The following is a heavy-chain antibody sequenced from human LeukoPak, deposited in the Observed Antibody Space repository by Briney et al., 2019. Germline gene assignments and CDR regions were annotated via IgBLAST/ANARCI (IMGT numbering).Heavy chain of an antibody. D-gene: IGHD1-26*01. CDR2: IYYSGSA. Sequence: SETLSLTCTVSGGSINSANYSWGWIRQPPGKGLEWIGSIYYSGSAYYSSSLKSRVTILVDTSKNQFSLKLSSVTAADTAVYYCARDSVGGTGHDAFDIWGQGTMATVSS. J-gene: IGHJ3*02. CDR3: ARDSVGGTGHDAFDI. V-gene: IGHV4-39*07. CDR1: GGSINSANYS.